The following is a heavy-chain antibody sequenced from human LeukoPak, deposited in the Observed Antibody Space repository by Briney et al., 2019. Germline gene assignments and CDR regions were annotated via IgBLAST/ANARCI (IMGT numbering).Heavy chain of an antibody. CDR3: ASSADIQTRPVHAFDI. CDR2: INPNSGGT. CDR1: GYTFTDYY. J-gene: IGHJ3*02. Sequence: GASVKVSCKASGYTFTDYYMHWVRQAPGQGLEWVGWINPNSGGTNYAQKFQGRVTMTRDTSISTAYMELSRLRSDDTAVYYCASSADIQTRPVHAFDIWGQGTMVTVSS. D-gene: IGHD3-9*01. V-gene: IGHV1-2*02.